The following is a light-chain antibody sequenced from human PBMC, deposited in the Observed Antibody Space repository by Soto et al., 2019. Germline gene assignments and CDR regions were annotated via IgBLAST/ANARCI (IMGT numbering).Light chain of an antibody. V-gene: IGKV2D-29*01. CDR1: QSLLYSDGKTY. Sequence: DIVMPQTPLSLSVTTGQPASISCKYSQSLLYSDGKTYLYWYLQKPGQPPQLLIYEVVNRLSGVPDSCSGSGSGTDFTLTISRVEAEDVGVYYYMQSIQLPLTFGGGTKVEIK. CDR2: EVV. CDR3: MQSIQLPLT. J-gene: IGKJ4*01.